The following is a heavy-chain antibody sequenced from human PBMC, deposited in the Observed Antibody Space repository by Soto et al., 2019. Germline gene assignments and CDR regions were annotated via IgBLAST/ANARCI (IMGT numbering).Heavy chain of an antibody. Sequence: QVQVVQSGVEVRRPGSSVKVSCKASGDTFKNCVISWVRQAPGQGLEWMGGIIPLFGTTDFAQRFQGRLTITTDESTTTAYMELSRLRYEDTATYYCAADLRFGKLSVVWGQGTTVIVSS. J-gene: IGHJ6*02. CDR3: AADLRFGKLSVV. V-gene: IGHV1-69*01. D-gene: IGHD3-10*01. CDR2: IIPLFGTT. CDR1: GDTFKNCV.